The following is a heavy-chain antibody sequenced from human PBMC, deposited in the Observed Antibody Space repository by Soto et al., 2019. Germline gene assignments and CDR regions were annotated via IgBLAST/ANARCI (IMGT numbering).Heavy chain of an antibody. J-gene: IGHJ6*02. Sequence: QVQLVQSGAEVKKPGSSVKVSCKASGGTFSSYAISWVRQAPGQGLEWMGGIIPIFGAADYAQKFQGRVTITEDESTSTAYRELSSRRSEDTAVYYCAIAYSSSWYPTVTSPTLYYSGMDVWGQGTTVTVSS. V-gene: IGHV1-69*01. CDR3: AIAYSSSWYPTVTSPTLYYSGMDV. CDR1: GGTFSSYA. D-gene: IGHD6-13*01. CDR2: IIPIFGAA.